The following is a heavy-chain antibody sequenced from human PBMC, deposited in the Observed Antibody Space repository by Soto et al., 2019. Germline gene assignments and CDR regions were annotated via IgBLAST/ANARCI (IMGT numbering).Heavy chain of an antibody. Sequence: EVQLLESGGDLIQPGGSLRLSCAASGFTFNIYAMTWVRQAPGKGLEWVSAISRYGDFTYYADSVEGRFTISRDNSKNTLSLKMNSLRAEDTAVYYCAKDRYLDHGSRGSLFDNWGQVPLVTVSS. CDR1: GFTFNIYA. V-gene: IGHV3-23*01. D-gene: IGHD3-22*01. J-gene: IGHJ4*02. CDR2: ISRYGDFT. CDR3: AKDRYLDHGSRGSLFDN.